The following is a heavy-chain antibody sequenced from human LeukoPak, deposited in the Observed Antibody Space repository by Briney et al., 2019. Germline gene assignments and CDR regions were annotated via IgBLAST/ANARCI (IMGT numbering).Heavy chain of an antibody. D-gene: IGHD2-2*01. J-gene: IGHJ4*02. V-gene: IGHV3-30-3*01. CDR3: AKVKQLLNKDVY. CDR1: GFTFSSYA. CDR2: ISYDGSNK. Sequence: GGSLRLSCAASGFTFSSYAMHWVRQAPGKGLEWVAVISYDGSNKYYADSVKGRFTISRDNSKNTLYLQMNSLRAEDTAVYYCAKVKQLLNKDVYWGQGTLVTVSS.